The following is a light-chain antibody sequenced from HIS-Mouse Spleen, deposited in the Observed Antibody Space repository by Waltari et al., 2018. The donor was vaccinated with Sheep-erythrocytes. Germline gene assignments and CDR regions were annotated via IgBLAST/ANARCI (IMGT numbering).Light chain of an antibody. CDR2: EGS. J-gene: IGLJ2*01. Sequence: QSALTQPASVSGSPGQSITISCTGTSSDVGMSNLVPWYQQHPGKAPKLMIYEGSKRPSGVSNRFSGSKSGNTASLTISGLQAEDEADYYCCSYAGSSTLVFGGGTKLTVL. V-gene: IGLV2-23*01. CDR3: CSYAGSSTLV. CDR1: SSDVGMSNL.